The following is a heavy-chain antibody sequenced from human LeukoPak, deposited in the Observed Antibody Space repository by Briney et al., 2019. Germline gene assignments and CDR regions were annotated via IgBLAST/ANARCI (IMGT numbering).Heavy chain of an antibody. CDR2: ISAYNGNT. V-gene: IGHV1-18*01. J-gene: IGHJ4*02. Sequence: ASVKVSCKASGYTFTNYAISWVRQAPGQGLEGMGWISAYNGNTNYAQKLQGRITMTTDTSTSTAYMELRSLRSDDTAVYYCARVRFLEWLLLDGDWGQGTLVTVSS. CDR3: ARVRFLEWLLLDGD. D-gene: IGHD3-3*01. CDR1: GYTFTNYA.